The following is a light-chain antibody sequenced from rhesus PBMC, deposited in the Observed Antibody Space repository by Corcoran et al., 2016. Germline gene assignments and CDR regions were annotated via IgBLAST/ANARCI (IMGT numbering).Light chain of an antibody. CDR2: RAS. V-gene: IGKV1-69*01. CDR3: QTHDNSPPWT. J-gene: IGKJ1*01. CDR1: QGTSNG. Sequence: DIQMTQSPSSLSASVGDRVTITCRASQGTSNGVAWYQQKPGKAPKLLIYRASNLETGVPSRVSGSGSGTDFPLTISSLHPQDIATYYCQTHDNSPPWTFGQGTKVEIK.